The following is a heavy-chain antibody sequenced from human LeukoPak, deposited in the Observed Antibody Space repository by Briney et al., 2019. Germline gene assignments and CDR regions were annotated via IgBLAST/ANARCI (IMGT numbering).Heavy chain of an antibody. CDR2: ISYDGSNK. D-gene: IGHD3-10*02. J-gene: IGHJ6*04. V-gene: IGHV3-30*04. CDR1: GFTFSSP. CDR3: AELGITMIGGV. Sequence: PGGSLRLSCAASGFTFSSPMHWVRQAPGKGLEWVAVISYDGSNKYYADSVKGRFTISRDNAKNSLYLQMNSLRAEDTAVYYCAELGITMIGGVWGKGTTVTISS.